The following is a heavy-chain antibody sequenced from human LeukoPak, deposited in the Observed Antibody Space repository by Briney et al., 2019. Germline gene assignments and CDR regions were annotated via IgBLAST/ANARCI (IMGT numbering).Heavy chain of an antibody. V-gene: IGHV4-38-2*02. D-gene: IGHD1-26*01. CDR1: GYSISSGYY. CDR3: ARLRYSGSYSDY. Sequence: SETLSLTCTVSGYSISSGYYWGWIRQPPGKGLEWIGSIYHSGSTYYNPSLKSRVTISVDTSKNQFSLKLSSVTAADTAVYYCARLRYSGSYSDYWGQGTLVTVSS. J-gene: IGHJ4*02. CDR2: IYHSGST.